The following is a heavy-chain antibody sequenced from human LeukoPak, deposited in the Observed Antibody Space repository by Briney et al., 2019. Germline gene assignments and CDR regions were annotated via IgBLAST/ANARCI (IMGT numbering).Heavy chain of an antibody. D-gene: IGHD3-3*01. V-gene: IGHV3-30*04. CDR2: ISYDGSNK. CDR1: GFTFSSYA. CDR3: AKDTTLET. Sequence: PGGSLRLSCAASGFTFSSYAMHWVRQAPGKGLEWVAVISYDGSNKYYADSVKGRFTISRDNSKNTLYLQMNSLRAEDTAVYYCAKDTTLETWGQGTLVTVSS. J-gene: IGHJ5*02.